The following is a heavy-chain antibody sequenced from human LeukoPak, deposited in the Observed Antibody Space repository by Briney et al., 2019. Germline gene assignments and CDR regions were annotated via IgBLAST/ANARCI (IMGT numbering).Heavy chain of an antibody. V-gene: IGHV4-39*07. Sequence: SETLSLTCSVPGGSISSSSYYWGWIRQPPGKGLEWIGNIYYSGSTYYNPSLKSRVTISVDTSKNQFSLKLSSVAAADTAIYYCARGRGINTVTPYYFDYWGQGTLVTVSS. CDR1: GGSISSSSYY. CDR2: IYYSGST. CDR3: ARGRGINTVTPYYFDY. D-gene: IGHD4-17*01. J-gene: IGHJ4*02.